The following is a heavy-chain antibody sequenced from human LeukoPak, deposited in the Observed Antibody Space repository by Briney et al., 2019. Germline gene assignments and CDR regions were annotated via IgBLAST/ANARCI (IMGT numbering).Heavy chain of an antibody. J-gene: IGHJ4*02. CDR2: IHQDGTEK. CDR3: ARGRSGLGSVIFN. D-gene: IGHD2-15*01. Sequence: PGGSLRLSCAASGLTFRSYCMTWVRQAPGKGLQWVANIHQDGTEKHHVDSVKGRFTISRDNAENSLYLQMNSLRAEDTAVYYCARGRSGLGSVIFNWGQGTLVTVSS. V-gene: IGHV3-7*05. CDR1: GLTFRSYC.